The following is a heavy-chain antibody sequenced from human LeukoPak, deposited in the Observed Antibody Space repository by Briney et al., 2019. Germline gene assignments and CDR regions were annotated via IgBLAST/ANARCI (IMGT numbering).Heavy chain of an antibody. Sequence: GASVKVSCKASGYTFTGYYMHWVRXXXXXXXXXXXWINPNSGGTNYAQKFQGRVTMTRDTSISTAYMELSRLRSDDTAVYYCARVSTSCCYEIDYWGQGTLVTVSS. V-gene: IGHV1-2*02. CDR1: GYTFTGYY. CDR2: INPNSGGT. CDR3: ARVSTSCCYEIDY. D-gene: IGHD2-2*01. J-gene: IGHJ4*02.